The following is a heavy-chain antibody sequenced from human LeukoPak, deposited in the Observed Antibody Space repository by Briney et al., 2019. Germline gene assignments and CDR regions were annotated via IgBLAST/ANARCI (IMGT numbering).Heavy chain of an antibody. J-gene: IGHJ4*02. CDR2: IKTDGTYT. Sequence: GGSLRLSCAASGFTFSNYWMHWVRQAPGKGLVWVSRIKTDGTYTNYADSVEGRFTISRDNAKDTLYLQMNSLRAEDTAVYYCAGGRSSGYMGDYWGQGTLVTVSS. CDR3: AGGRSSGYMGDY. V-gene: IGHV3-74*01. CDR1: GFTFSNYW. D-gene: IGHD5-12*01.